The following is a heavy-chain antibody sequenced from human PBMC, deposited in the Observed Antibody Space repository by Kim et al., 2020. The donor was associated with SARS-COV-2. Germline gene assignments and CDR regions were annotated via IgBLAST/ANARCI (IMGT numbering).Heavy chain of an antibody. CDR3: ARGRPMDV. CDR2: GTK. J-gene: IGHJ6*03. V-gene: IGHV1-46*01. Sequence: GTKSSPQNFRGRVTMTRNTSTSTVYMELSSLRSEDTAMYYCARGRPMDVWGKGTTVTVSS.